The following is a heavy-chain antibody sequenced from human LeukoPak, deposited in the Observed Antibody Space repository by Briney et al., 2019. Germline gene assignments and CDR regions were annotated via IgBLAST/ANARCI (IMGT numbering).Heavy chain of an antibody. CDR2: IYYSGST. D-gene: IGHD4-17*01. Sequence: PSETLSLTCTVSGGSISSSSYYWGWIRQPPGKGLEWIGSIYYSGSTYYNPSLKSRVTISVDTSKNQFSLKLSSVTAADTAVYYCAREMSYGDYVYFQHWGQGTLVTVPS. J-gene: IGHJ1*01. CDR3: AREMSYGDYVYFQH. V-gene: IGHV4-39*02. CDR1: GGSISSSSYY.